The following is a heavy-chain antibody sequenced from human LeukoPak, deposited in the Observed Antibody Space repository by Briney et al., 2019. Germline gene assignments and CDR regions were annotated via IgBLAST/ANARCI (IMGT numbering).Heavy chain of an antibody. Sequence: GESLPISCQGSGYTFTTHWIGWGRQLHGKGLEWMGLIFPGDSETIYSPSFQGQVTISADKSISTACLQWSSLKASDTAMYYCARRGVDSSGYNDAFDMWGQGTMVTVSS. CDR2: IFPGDSET. J-gene: IGHJ3*02. CDR1: GYTFTTHW. CDR3: ARRGVDSSGYNDAFDM. V-gene: IGHV5-51*01. D-gene: IGHD3-22*01.